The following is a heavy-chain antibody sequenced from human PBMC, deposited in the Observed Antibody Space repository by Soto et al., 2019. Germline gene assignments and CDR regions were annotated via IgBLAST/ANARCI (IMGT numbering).Heavy chain of an antibody. CDR2: IYSGGST. Sequence: GGSLRLSCAASGFTVSSNYMSWVRQAPGKGLEWVSVIYSGGSTYYADSVKGRFTISRDNSKNTLYLQMNSLRAEDTAVYYCASNWGLDAFDIWGQETMVTVSS. CDR3: ASNWGLDAFDI. CDR1: GFTVSSNY. D-gene: IGHD7-27*01. V-gene: IGHV3-66*02. J-gene: IGHJ3*02.